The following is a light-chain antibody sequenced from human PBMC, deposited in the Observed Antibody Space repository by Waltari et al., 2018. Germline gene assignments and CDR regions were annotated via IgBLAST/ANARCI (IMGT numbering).Light chain of an antibody. J-gene: IGLJ2*01. V-gene: IGLV3-1*01. CDR2: QDS. CDR1: KLGDLY. Sequence: LTQPPSVSVSPGQTASIPCSGTKLGDLYVFWYQQVAGQSPVMVLYQDSKRPSGIPERFSGSNSGNTATLTISGTQAMDEANYYCQVWDSSTLVFGGGTKLTVL. CDR3: QVWDSSTLV.